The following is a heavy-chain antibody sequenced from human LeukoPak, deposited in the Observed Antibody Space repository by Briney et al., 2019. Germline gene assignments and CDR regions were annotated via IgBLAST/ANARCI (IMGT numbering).Heavy chain of an antibody. V-gene: IGHV4-59*01. CDR3: ASARRDYYGSGSSYYYYYMDV. Sequence: SETLSLTCTVSGGSISSYYWSWIRQPPGKGLEWIGYIYYSGSTSYNPSLKSRVTISVDTSKNQFSPKLSSVTAADTAVYYCASARRDYYGSGSSYYYYYMDVWGKGTTVTVSS. J-gene: IGHJ6*03. CDR2: IYYSGST. D-gene: IGHD3-10*01. CDR1: GGSISSYY.